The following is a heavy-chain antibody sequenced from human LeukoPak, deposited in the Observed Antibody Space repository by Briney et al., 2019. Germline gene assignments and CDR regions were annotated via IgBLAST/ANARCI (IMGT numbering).Heavy chain of an antibody. Sequence: GGSLRLSCAASGFTFSNYWMSWVRQAPGKGLEWVAHINQDGSEEHYMDSVKARFIISRDNAKNTLSLQMDSLRAEDTAVYYCVRDGGVSGYDLLDYWGQGTLVTVSS. V-gene: IGHV3-7*01. J-gene: IGHJ4*02. CDR1: GFTFSNYW. CDR2: INQDGSEE. D-gene: IGHD5-12*01. CDR3: VRDGGVSGYDLLDY.